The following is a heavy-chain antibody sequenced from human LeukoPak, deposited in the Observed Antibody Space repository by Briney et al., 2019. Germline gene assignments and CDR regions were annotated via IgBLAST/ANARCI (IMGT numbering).Heavy chain of an antibody. CDR3: ARVRWELDLAFDY. Sequence: GGSVRLSCAASGFTFSSCWMSWVRQAPGKGLEWVANIKQDGSEKYYVDSVKGRFTISRDNAKNSLYLQMNSLRAEDTAVYYCARVRWELDLAFDYWGQGTLVTVSS. CDR2: IKQDGSEK. CDR1: GFTFSSCW. J-gene: IGHJ4*02. D-gene: IGHD1-26*01. V-gene: IGHV3-7*01.